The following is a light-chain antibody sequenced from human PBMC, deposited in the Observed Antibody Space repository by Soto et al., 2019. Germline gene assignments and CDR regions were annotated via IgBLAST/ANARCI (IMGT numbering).Light chain of an antibody. J-gene: IGKJ1*01. CDR1: QGISSY. V-gene: IGKV1-8*01. CDR3: QQYNSYSAT. Sequence: AIRMTQSPSSLSASTGDRVTITCRASQGISSYLAWYQQRPGEAPRLLISRASTLESGVPSRFNGSGSGTHFTLTITSLQPDDSATYYCQQYNSYSATFGQGTKVDIK. CDR2: RAS.